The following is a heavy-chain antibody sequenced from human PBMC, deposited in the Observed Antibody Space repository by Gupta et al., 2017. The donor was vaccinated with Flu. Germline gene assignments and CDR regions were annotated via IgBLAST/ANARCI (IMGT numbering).Heavy chain of an antibody. D-gene: IGHD6-6*01. CDR3: ARKGHSSSPVESLYAFDI. Sequence: EVQLVESGGGLVQPGGSLRLSCAASGFTFSSSWMPWVRPAPGKGLVWVSRINSDGSSTSYADSVKGRFTISRDNAKNTLYLQMNSLRAEDTAVYYCARKGHSSSPVESLYAFDIWGQGTMVTVSS. CDR2: INSDGSST. J-gene: IGHJ3*02. V-gene: IGHV3-74*01. CDR1: GFTFSSSW.